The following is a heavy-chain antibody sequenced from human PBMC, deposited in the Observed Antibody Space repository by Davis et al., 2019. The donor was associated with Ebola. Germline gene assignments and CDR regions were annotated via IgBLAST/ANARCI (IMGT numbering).Heavy chain of an antibody. CDR2: ISYDGSNK. CDR3: AKDDYGDYGYYYYGMDV. CDR1: GFTFSSYA. D-gene: IGHD4-17*01. J-gene: IGHJ6*02. V-gene: IGHV3-30*18. Sequence: GESLKISCAASGFTFSSYAMSWVRQAPGKGLEWVAVISYDGSNKYYADSVKGRFTISRDNSKNTLYLQMNSLRAEDTAVYYCAKDDYGDYGYYYYGMDVWGQGTTVTVSS.